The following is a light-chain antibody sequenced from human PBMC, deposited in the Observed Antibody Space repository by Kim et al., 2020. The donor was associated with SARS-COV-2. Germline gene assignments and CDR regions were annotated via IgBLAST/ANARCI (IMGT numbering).Light chain of an antibody. CDR1: QSISSAL. V-gene: IGKV3-20*01. J-gene: IGKJ4*01. CDR2: GAS. Sequence: EIVLTQSPGTLSLSPGETATLSCRASQSISSALLAWYQQRPGQAPRLLMSGASIRATGIPDRFSGSGSGTDFTLTISRLETDDFAVYYCQQYGTTPLTFGGGTKLEI. CDR3: QQYGTTPLT.